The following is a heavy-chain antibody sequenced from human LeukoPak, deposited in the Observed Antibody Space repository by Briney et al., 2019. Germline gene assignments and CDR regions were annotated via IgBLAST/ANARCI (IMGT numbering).Heavy chain of an antibody. CDR3: ARVSHKGGSYYYYYYMDV. J-gene: IGHJ6*03. CDR1: GYTFTGYY. V-gene: IGHV1-2*02. D-gene: IGHD3-16*01. CDR2: INPNSGGT. Sequence: ASVKVSCKASGYTFTGYYMHWVRQAPGQGLEWMGWINPNSGGTNYAQKFQGRVTMTRDTSISTAYMELSRLRSDDTAVYYCARVSHKGGSYYYYYYMDVWGKGTTVTVSS.